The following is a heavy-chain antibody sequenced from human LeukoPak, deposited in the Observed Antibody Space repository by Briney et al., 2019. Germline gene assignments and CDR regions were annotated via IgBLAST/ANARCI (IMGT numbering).Heavy chain of an antibody. CDR3: ARDRAWNYFDY. CDR2: ISNDGSRK. V-gene: IGHV3-30*03. Sequence: PGGSLRLSCAPSVFTFSRHCMHWVRQAPGKGQEWVAIISNDGSRKYYAHSVEGRFTISRDNSKNTLYLQMDSLRAEDTAVYYCARDRAWNYFDYWGQGTLVTVSS. D-gene: IGHD3-3*01. J-gene: IGHJ4*02. CDR1: VFTFSRHC.